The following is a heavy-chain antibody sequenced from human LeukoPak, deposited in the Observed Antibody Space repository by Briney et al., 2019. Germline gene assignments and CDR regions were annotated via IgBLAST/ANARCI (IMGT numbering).Heavy chain of an antibody. CDR2: ISGSGSHA. V-gene: IGHV3-23*01. J-gene: IGHJ3*02. CDR1: GFSFGSYA. CDR3: AKHYYDSGRWTSDI. D-gene: IGHD3-10*01. Sequence: AGGSLRLSCAASGFSFGSYAMGWTRQAPGQGLEWVSAISGSGSHANYAESVKGRFTISRDNSKNTLYLQMNSLRAEDTAVYYCAKHYYDSGRWTSDIWGQGTTVTVSS.